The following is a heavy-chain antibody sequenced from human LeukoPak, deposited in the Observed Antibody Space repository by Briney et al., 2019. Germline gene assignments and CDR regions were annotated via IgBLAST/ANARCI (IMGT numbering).Heavy chain of an antibody. CDR3: AREIGDGYKFGVYYYYGMDV. V-gene: IGHV3-33*01. CDR1: GFTFSSYG. D-gene: IGHD5-24*01. CDR2: IWYDGSSK. J-gene: IGHJ6*02. Sequence: PGGSLRLSCAASGFTFSSYGMHWVRQAPGKGLEWVAVIWYDGSSKYYADSVKGRFTISRDNSKNTLYLQMNSLRAEDTAVYYCAREIGDGYKFGVYYYYGMDVWGQGTTVTVSS.